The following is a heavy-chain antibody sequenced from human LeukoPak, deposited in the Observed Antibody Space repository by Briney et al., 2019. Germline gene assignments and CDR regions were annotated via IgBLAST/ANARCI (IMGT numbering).Heavy chain of an antibody. J-gene: IGHJ3*02. CDR3: ARDRDGGLAFDI. CDR1: GFSFSNYV. V-gene: IGHV3-64*01. CDR2: IMPNGETR. D-gene: IGHD2-15*01. Sequence: PGGSLRLSCAASGFSFSNYVMHWVRQAPGKGREYVSAIMPNGETRGYANSMKGRFTISRDNSKNTLYLQMVSLRAEDMSIYYCARDRDGGLAFDIWGQGTLVTVSS.